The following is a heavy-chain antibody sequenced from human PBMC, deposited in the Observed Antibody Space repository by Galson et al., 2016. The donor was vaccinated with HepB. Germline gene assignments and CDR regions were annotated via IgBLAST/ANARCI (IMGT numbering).Heavy chain of an antibody. Sequence: SLRLSCAASGFTFSSYAMRWVRQAPGKGLEWVSGISGRGGSTYYADSVEGRLTISRDNSKNTLYLQMNSLRAEDTAAYYCAKDGRIYCSSASCHDHFHYWGQGTLVTVSS. CDR3: AKDGRIYCSSASCHDHFHY. J-gene: IGHJ4*02. V-gene: IGHV3-23*01. D-gene: IGHD2-2*01. CDR2: ISGRGGST. CDR1: GFTFSSYA.